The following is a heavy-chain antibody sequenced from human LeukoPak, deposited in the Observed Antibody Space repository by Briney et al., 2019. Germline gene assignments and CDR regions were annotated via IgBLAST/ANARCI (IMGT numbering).Heavy chain of an antibody. D-gene: IGHD7-27*01. Sequence: GGSLRLSCAVSGFTFRGYGIHWVRQAPGKGLEWVAVISYDGSNEYYADSVKGRFTISRDNSKNTLYLQMNSMRAEDTALYYCARKFLTGRLIDYWGQGTLVTVPS. CDR3: ARKFLTGRLIDY. CDR1: GFTFRGYG. CDR2: ISYDGSNE. J-gene: IGHJ4*02. V-gene: IGHV3-30*03.